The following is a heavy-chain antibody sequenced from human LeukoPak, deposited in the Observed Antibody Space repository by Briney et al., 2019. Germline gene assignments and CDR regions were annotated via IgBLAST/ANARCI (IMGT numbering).Heavy chain of an antibody. D-gene: IGHD6-13*01. CDR1: GYTFTSYG. V-gene: IGHV1-69*05. Sequence: SVKVSCKASGYTFTSYGISWVRQAPGQGLEWMGRIIPIFGTANYAQKFQGRVTITTDESTSTAYMELSSLRSEDTAVYYCARDKYSQTAAADNYWGQGTLVTVSS. J-gene: IGHJ4*02. CDR3: ARDKYSQTAAADNY. CDR2: IIPIFGTA.